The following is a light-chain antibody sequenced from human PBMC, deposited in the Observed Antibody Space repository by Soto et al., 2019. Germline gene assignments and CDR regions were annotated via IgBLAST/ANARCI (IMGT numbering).Light chain of an antibody. Sequence: EIMLTQSPGTLSLSPGERATLSCRATESISSSYLAWYQQKPGQAPRLLIYAASSRATGIPDRFSGSGSGTDFTLTISRLEPENFAVYYCQQYGTSPPWTFGQGTKVEIK. CDR3: QQYGTSPPWT. V-gene: IGKV3-20*01. J-gene: IGKJ1*01. CDR2: AAS. CDR1: ESISSSY.